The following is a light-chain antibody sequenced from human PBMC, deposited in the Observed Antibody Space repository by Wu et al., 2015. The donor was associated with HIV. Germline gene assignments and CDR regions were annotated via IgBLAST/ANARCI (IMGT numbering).Light chain of an antibody. J-gene: IGKJ3*01. CDR2: GVS. V-gene: IGKV3-20*01. CDR3: QHYGSSPRLFT. CDR1: QSISANY. Sequence: EIVLTQTPGTLPLSPGERATLSCRASQSISANYVAWYQQKPGQXPRLLIFGVSNRASGIPARFSGSGSGTDFTLTISRLEPDDFAVYYCQHYGSSPRLFTFGPGTKVDIK.